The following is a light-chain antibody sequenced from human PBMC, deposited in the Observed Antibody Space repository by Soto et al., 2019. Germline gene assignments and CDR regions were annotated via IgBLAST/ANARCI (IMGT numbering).Light chain of an antibody. CDR1: QTIIGY. Sequence: DIKMTQPPSSLSASIGDSATITCRASQTIIGYLNWYQQKPGKAPRLLINAASNLQSGVPSRFRGSGSETDFTLTITSLQPEDFATYYCQQSYTTPRTFGQGTKVEIQ. CDR2: AAS. V-gene: IGKV1-39*01. CDR3: QQSYTTPRT. J-gene: IGKJ1*01.